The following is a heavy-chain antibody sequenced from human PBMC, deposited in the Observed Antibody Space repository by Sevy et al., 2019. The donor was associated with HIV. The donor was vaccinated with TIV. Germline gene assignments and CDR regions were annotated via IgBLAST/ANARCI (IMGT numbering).Heavy chain of an antibody. J-gene: IGHJ4*02. Sequence: ASVKVSCKASGGTFSSYAISWERQAPGRGLEWMGGIIPIFDTANYAQKFQGRVTITADESTSTAYMELSSLRSEDTAVYYCARDPITPYSSGWYGYYFDYWGQGTLVTVSS. CDR1: GGTFSSYA. CDR2: IIPIFDTA. D-gene: IGHD6-19*01. CDR3: ARDPITPYSSGWYGYYFDY. V-gene: IGHV1-69*13.